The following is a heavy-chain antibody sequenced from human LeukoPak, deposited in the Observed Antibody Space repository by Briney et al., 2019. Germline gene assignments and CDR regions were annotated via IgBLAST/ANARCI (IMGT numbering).Heavy chain of an antibody. Sequence: SETLSLTCTVSGGSISSYYWSWIRQPPGKGLEWIGYIYYSGSTNYNPSLKSRVTISVDTSKNQFSLKLSSVTAADTAVYYCAREPVEMATKFDYWGQGTLVTVSS. CDR1: GGSISSYY. V-gene: IGHV4-59*12. D-gene: IGHD5-24*01. CDR3: AREPVEMATKFDY. CDR2: IYYSGST. J-gene: IGHJ4*02.